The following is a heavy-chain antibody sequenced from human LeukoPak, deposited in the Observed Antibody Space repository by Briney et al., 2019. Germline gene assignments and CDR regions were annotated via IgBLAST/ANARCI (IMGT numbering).Heavy chain of an antibody. CDR2: ISSSSSCI. CDR3: ARDVLEGTVGFDY. J-gene: IGHJ4*02. D-gene: IGHD2-15*01. Sequence: PGGSLRLSCAASGFTFSSYSMNWVRQAPGKGLEWVSSISSSSSCIYYADSVKGRFTISRDNAKNSLYLQMNSLRAEDTAVYYCARDVLEGTVGFDYWGQGTLVTVSS. V-gene: IGHV3-21*01. CDR1: GFTFSSYS.